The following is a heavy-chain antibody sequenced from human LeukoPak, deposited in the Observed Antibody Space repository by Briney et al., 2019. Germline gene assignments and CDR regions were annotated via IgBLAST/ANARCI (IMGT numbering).Heavy chain of an antibody. CDR3: ARSIAAAGDFDY. Sequence: SETLSLTCTVSGGSISSYYWSWIRQPPGKGLEWIGYIYHSGSTYYNPSLKSRVTISEDRSKNQFSLKLSSVTAADTAVYYCARSIAAAGDFDYWGQGTLVTVSS. J-gene: IGHJ4*02. D-gene: IGHD6-13*01. CDR2: IYHSGST. V-gene: IGHV4-59*12. CDR1: GGSISSYY.